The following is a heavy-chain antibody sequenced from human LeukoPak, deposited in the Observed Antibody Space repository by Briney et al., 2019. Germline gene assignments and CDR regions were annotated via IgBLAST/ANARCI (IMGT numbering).Heavy chain of an antibody. CDR2: INHSGST. CDR1: GGSFSGYY. V-gene: IGHV4-34*01. Sequence: PSETLSLTCAVYGGSFSGYYWSWIRQPPGKGLEGIGEINHSGSTNYNPSLKSRVTISVDTSKNQFSLKLSSVTATDTAVYYCARATDYDFWSGYFAWFDPWGQGTLVTVSS. CDR3: ARATDYDFWSGYFAWFDP. D-gene: IGHD3-3*01. J-gene: IGHJ5*02.